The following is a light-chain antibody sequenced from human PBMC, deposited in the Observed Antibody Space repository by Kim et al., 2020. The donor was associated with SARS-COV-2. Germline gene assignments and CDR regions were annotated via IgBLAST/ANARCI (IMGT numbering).Light chain of an antibody. CDR3: AAWDDSLNGWV. J-gene: IGLJ3*02. V-gene: IGLV1-44*01. CDR2: NDN. Sequence: GQRFTFSCSGGSSNIGSNTVNWYQHLPGTAPRLLVCNDNQRPSGVPDRFSGSKSGTSASLAISGLQPEDEADYYCAAWDDSLNGWVFGGGTQLTVL. CDR1: SSNIGSNT.